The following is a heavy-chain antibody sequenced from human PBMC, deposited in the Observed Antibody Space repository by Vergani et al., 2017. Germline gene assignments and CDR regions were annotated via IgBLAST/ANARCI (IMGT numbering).Heavy chain of an antibody. D-gene: IGHD3-22*01. J-gene: IGHJ4*02. V-gene: IGHV4-31*03. Sequence: QVQLQESGPGLVKPSQTLSLTCSVSGDSIRSGVSYWNWIPQHPGKGLECIGYIYSTGSTHHNPSLRRRINMSVDTSKTQFSLKLNSVTAADTAMYYCARMGGYDEGDAFRIGYFDAWGPGILVTVSS. CDR1: GDSIRSGVSY. CDR3: ARMGGYDEGDAFRIGYFDA. CDR2: IYSTGST.